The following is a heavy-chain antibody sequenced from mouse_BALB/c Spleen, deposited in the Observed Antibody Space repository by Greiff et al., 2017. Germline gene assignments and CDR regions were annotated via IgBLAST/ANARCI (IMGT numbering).Heavy chain of an antibody. CDR3: ARHVYYSMDY. V-gene: IGHV5-12-2*01. CDR1: GFTFSSYT. J-gene: IGHJ4*01. CDR2: ISNGGGST. D-gene: IGHD1-1*01. Sequence: EVKVVESGGGLVQPGGSLKLSCAASGFTFSSYTMSWVRQTPEKRLEWVAYISNGGGSTYYPDTVKGRFTISRDNAKNTLYLQMSSLKSEDTAMYYCARHVYYSMDYWGQGTSVTVSS.